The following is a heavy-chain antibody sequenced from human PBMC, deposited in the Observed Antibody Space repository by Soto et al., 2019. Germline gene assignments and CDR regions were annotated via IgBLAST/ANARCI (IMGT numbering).Heavy chain of an antibody. J-gene: IGHJ3*01. V-gene: IGHV3-23*01. CDR1: GFSFSNYG. D-gene: IGHD4-17*01. CDR3: TKDAEAYGFAFAE. CDR2: ITKTGRST. Sequence: GGSLRLSCATSGFSFSNYGMNWVRQAAGKGLEWVSGITKTGRSTFIADSVRGRFTISRDNLKNIMYLQMNSLRVDDTALYYCTKDAEAYGFAFAEWGQGTMVTVSS.